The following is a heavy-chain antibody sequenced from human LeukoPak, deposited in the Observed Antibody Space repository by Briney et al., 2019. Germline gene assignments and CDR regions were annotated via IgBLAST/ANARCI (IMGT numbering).Heavy chain of an antibody. V-gene: IGHV4-59*01. J-gene: IGHJ6*03. CDR3: ARAKGNSNYPYYYMDV. CDR1: GGSISSYY. D-gene: IGHD4-11*01. Sequence: SSETLSLTCTASGGSISSYYWSWVRQPPGKGLEWIGYIYYSGSTNYSPSLKIRVTISVDMSKNQFSLKLSSVTAADTAVYYCARAKGNSNYPYYYMDVWGKGTTVTVSS. CDR2: IYYSGST.